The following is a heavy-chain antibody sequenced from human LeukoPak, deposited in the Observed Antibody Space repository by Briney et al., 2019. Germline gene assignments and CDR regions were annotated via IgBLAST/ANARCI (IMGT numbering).Heavy chain of an antibody. CDR3: TTKGNIAVAGTAYYYYYYYMDV. J-gene: IGHJ6*03. D-gene: IGHD6-19*01. CDR2: IKSKTDGGTT. Sequence: GGSLRLSCAASGFTFSNAWMSWVRQAPGKGLEWVGRIKSKTDGGTTDYAAPVKGRFTISRDDSKNTLYLQMNSLKTEDTAVYYCTTKGNIAVAGTAYYYYYYYMDVWGKGTTVTVSS. V-gene: IGHV3-15*01. CDR1: GFTFSNAW.